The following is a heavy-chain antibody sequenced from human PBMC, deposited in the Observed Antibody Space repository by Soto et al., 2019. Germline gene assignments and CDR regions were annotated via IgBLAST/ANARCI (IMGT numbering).Heavy chain of an antibody. CDR2: INAGNGNT. J-gene: IGHJ6*02. Sequence: QVQLVQSGAEVKKPGASVKVSCKASGYTFTSYAMHWVRQAPGQRLEWMGWINAGNGNTKYSQMFQGRVTITRDTXAXPPYMELSSLRSEDTAVYYCASSYYYDSSGYSSLYYYYGMDVWGQGTTVTVSS. V-gene: IGHV1-3*01. CDR3: ASSYYYDSSGYSSLYYYYGMDV. CDR1: GYTFTSYA. D-gene: IGHD3-22*01.